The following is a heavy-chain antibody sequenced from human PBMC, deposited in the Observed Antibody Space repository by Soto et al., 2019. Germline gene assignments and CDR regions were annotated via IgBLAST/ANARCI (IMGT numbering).Heavy chain of an antibody. D-gene: IGHD3-10*01. Sequence: GGSLRLSCAASGFTFSSYAMHWVRQAPGKGLEWVAVISYDGSNKYYADSVKGRFTISRDNSKNTLYLQMNSLRAEDTAVYYCARGVKQSPYYYGSGHSYFDYWGQGTLVTVSS. J-gene: IGHJ4*02. CDR2: ISYDGSNK. V-gene: IGHV3-30-3*01. CDR1: GFTFSSYA. CDR3: ARGVKQSPYYYGSGHSYFDY.